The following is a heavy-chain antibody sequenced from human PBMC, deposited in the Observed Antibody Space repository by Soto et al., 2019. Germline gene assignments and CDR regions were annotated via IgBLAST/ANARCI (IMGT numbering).Heavy chain of an antibody. CDR1: GYPFTGYE. J-gene: IGHJ6*02. D-gene: IGHD3-22*01. Sequence: GASVKVSCRASGYPFTGYEMHWGRHAPGQGLQSMGWINPNSGDTNYAQKFQGRVTTNGDTSISTAYMDLSRLRSDDRAVYYGARDSYYDSRGYAAPYYYYGKDVWGQGTTVTVSS. CDR2: INPNSGDT. CDR3: ARDSYYDSRGYAAPYYYYGKDV. V-gene: IGHV1-2*02.